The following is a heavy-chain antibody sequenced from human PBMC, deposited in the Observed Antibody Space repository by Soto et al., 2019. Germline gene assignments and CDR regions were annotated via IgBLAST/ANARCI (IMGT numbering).Heavy chain of an antibody. D-gene: IGHD6-13*01. CDR3: ARPDSSSWAAPFGS. CDR2: TSYTGTT. J-gene: IGHJ4*02. CDR1: GYSISSSNW. Sequence: TLSLTCAVSGYSISSSNWWAWIRQSPGKGLQWIGSTSYTGTTYYDPSLRSRVTISVDTSNNQFSLRLTSVTASDTAVYYCARPDSSSWAAPFGSWGQGTLVTVSS. V-gene: IGHV4-28*01.